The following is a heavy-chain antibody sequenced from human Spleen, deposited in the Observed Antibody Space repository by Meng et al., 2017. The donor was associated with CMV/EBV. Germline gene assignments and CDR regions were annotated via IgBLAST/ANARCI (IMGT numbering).Heavy chain of an antibody. CDR1: GGSIGSGGYY. Sequence: CTVTGGSIGSGGYYWGWIRQHPGEGLEWIGYIYYSGSTYYNPSLKSRVTISVDTSKNQFSLKLSSVTAADTAVYYCARDVGSSGWSYWGQGTLVTVSS. CDR2: IYYSGST. D-gene: IGHD6-19*01. CDR3: ARDVGSSGWSY. J-gene: IGHJ4*02. V-gene: IGHV4-31*03.